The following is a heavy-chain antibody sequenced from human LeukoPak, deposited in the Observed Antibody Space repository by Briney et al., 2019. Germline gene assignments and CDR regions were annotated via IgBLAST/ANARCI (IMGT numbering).Heavy chain of an antibody. CDR1: GGSISSGGYY. J-gene: IGHJ5*02. CDR2: IYYSGST. CDR3: AREPRFGAEGFDP. V-gene: IGHV4-31*03. Sequence: SETLSLTCTVSGGSISSGGYYWSWIRQHPGKGLEWIGYIYYSGSTNYNPSLKSRVTISVDTSKNQFSLKLSSVTAADTAVYYCAREPRFGAEGFDPWGQGTLVTVSS. D-gene: IGHD1-26*01.